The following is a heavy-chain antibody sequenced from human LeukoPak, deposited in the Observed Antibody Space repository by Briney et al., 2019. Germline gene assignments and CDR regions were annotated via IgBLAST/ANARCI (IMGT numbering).Heavy chain of an antibody. CDR3: ARGGEDIVVVPAAMPFDY. CDR2: INHSGST. Sequence: SETLSLTCAVYGGSFSGYYWSWIRQPPGKGLEWIGEINHSGSTNYNPSLKSRVTISVDTSKNQFSLKLSSVTAADTAVYYCARGGEDIVVVPAAMPFDYWGQGTLVTVSS. CDR1: GGSFSGYY. D-gene: IGHD2-2*01. J-gene: IGHJ4*02. V-gene: IGHV4-34*01.